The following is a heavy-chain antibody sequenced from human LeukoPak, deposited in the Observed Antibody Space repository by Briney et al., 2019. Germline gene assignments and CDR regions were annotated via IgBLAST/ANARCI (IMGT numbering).Heavy chain of an antibody. V-gene: IGHV3-11*04. CDR1: GFTFSDYY. CDR3: ARDLFVVVPAAIRSNNWFDP. D-gene: IGHD2-2*02. Sequence: GGSLRLSCAASGFTFSDYYMSWIRQAPGKGLEWVSYISSSGSTIYYADSVKGRFTISRDNAKNSLYLQMNSLRAEDTAVYYCARDLFVVVPAAIRSNNWFDPWGQGTLVTVSS. J-gene: IGHJ5*02. CDR2: ISSSGSTI.